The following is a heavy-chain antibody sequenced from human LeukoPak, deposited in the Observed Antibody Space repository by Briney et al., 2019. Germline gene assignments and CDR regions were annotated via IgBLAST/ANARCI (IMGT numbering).Heavy chain of an antibody. D-gene: IGHD3-9*01. Sequence: GGSLRLSCAASGFTFSRYAMSWVRQAPGKGLGWVSAISGRGGSTYYADSVKGRFSISRDQSNNTVYLQMNSLRADDTAVYYCAKDGEGRYFDWSEYYFGSWGQGTLVTVSS. CDR1: GFTFSRYA. V-gene: IGHV3-23*01. J-gene: IGHJ4*02. CDR3: AKDGEGRYFDWSEYYFGS. CDR2: ISGRGGST.